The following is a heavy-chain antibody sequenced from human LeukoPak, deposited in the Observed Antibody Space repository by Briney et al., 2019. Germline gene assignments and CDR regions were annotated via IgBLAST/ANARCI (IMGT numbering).Heavy chain of an antibody. CDR2: IYYSGST. Sequence: SETLSLTCTVSGGSISSYYWSWIRQPPGKGLEWIGYIYYSGSTNYNPSLKSRVTISVDTSKNQFSLKLSSVTAADTAMYYCARNGGSYFSYYYYYMDVWGKGTTVTVSS. J-gene: IGHJ6*03. CDR1: GGSISSYY. D-gene: IGHD1-26*01. V-gene: IGHV4-59*12. CDR3: ARNGGSYFSYYYYYMDV.